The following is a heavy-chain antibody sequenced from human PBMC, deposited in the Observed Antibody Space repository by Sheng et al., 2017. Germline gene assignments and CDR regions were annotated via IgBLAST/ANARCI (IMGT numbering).Heavy chain of an antibody. Sequence: EVQLVESGGGLVQPGGSLRLSCAASGFTFSSYEMNWVRQAPGKGLEWVSYISSSGSTIYYADSVKGRFTISRDNAKNSLYLQMNSLRAEDTAVYYCARDGRYFDWLLSTGVFDIWGQGTMVTVSS. D-gene: IGHD3-9*01. CDR1: GFTFSSYE. CDR3: ARDGRYFDWLLSTGVFDI. CDR2: ISSSGSTI. V-gene: IGHV3-48*03. J-gene: IGHJ3*02.